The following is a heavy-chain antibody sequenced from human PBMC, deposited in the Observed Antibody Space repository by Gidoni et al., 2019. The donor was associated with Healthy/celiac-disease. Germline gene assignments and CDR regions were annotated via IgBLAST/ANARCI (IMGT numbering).Heavy chain of an antibody. CDR3: AREGNIGYGSGSYGAS. V-gene: IGHV1-69*01. J-gene: IGHJ5*02. CDR1: GVTFCSYA. CDR2: IIPIFGTA. Sequence: AQLVQSGAEVKKPGSSVKVSCKASGVTFCSYAISWVRQAPGQGLEWMGGIIPIFGTANYAKKYQGRVTITADESTRTAYMELSSVRSEDTAVYYCAREGNIGYGSGSYGASWGQGTLVTVSS. D-gene: IGHD3-10*01.